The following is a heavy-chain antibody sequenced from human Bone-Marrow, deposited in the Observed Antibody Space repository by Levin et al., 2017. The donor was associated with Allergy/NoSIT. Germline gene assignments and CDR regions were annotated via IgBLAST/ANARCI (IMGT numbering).Heavy chain of an antibody. CDR2: ISDGGAYS. Sequence: GGSLRLSCAASGITFSDFYMHWIRQTPGKGLEWVSYISDGGAYSNYADSVKGRFTISRDNAQNSVYLQMDSLGVDDTAVYYCASRNRDSDGYYFDNWGRGTLVTVSS. V-gene: IGHV3-11*03. D-gene: IGHD3-3*01. CDR3: ASRNRDSDGYYFDN. J-gene: IGHJ5*02. CDR1: GITFSDFY.